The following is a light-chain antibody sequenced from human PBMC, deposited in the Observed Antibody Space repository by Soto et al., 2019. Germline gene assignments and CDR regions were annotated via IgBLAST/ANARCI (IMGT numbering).Light chain of an antibody. V-gene: IGKV2-30*02. CDR2: KVS. CDR3: MQGTHWPIT. Sequence: DVDLTQSPLSLPVPLGKPASISCRSNQMVVHSDGIAYFSWFQQRPGRSTRRLIYKVSNRDSGVPARFSGSGSGTDFALNISRVEAEEVGVYYCMQGTHWPITFGQGTRLEIK. J-gene: IGKJ5*01. CDR1: QMVVHSDGIAY.